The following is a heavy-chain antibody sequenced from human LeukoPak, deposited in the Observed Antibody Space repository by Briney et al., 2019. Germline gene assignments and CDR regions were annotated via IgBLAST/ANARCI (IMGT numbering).Heavy chain of an antibody. CDR3: ARLHIRSGGWYTHYYYYYMDV. J-gene: IGHJ6*03. CDR1: GFTVSSNY. V-gene: IGHV3-53*01. Sequence: GGSLRLSCAASGFTVSSNYMSWVRQAPGKGLEWVSVIYSGGSTYYADSVKGRFTISRDNSKNTLYLQMNSLRAEDTAVYYCARLHIRSGGWYTHYYYYYMDVWGKGTTVTISS. CDR2: IYSGGST. D-gene: IGHD6-19*01.